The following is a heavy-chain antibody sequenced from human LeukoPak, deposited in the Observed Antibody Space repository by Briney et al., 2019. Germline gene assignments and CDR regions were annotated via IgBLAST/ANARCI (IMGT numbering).Heavy chain of an antibody. V-gene: IGHV1-18*01. J-gene: IGHJ6*02. Sequence: PRASVKVSCKASGYTFTSYGISWVRQAPGQGLEWMGWISAYNGNTNYAQKLQGRVTMTTDTSTSTAYMELRSLRSDDTAVYYCARGGATIFGVVIFSGIYGMDVWGQGTTVTVSS. CDR1: GYTFTSYG. D-gene: IGHD3-3*01. CDR3: ARGGATIFGVVIFSGIYGMDV. CDR2: ISAYNGNT.